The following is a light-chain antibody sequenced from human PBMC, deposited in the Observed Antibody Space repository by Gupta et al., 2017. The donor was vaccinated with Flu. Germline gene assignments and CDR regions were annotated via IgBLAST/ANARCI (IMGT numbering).Light chain of an antibody. J-gene: IGKJ2*01. V-gene: IGKV3-20*01. CDR3: QQFGSPYT. CDR2: GAS. Sequence: EIVLTQSPGTLSLSPGERATLSCRASQTASSNYLAWYQQKPGQAPRLLIYGASSRATGIPDRFSGSGSGTDFTLTITRLEPEDFAVYYCQQFGSPYTFGQGTKLEIK. CDR1: QTASSNY.